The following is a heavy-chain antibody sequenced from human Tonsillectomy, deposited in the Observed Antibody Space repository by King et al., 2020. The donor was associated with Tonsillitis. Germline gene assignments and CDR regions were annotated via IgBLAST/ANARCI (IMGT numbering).Heavy chain of an antibody. CDR1: GYSFTDYY. J-gene: IGHJ3*02. CDR2: INPNTGGT. Sequence: VQLVESGAEVQKPGASVEVSCKASGYSFTDYYIHWVRQAPGQELEWMGWINPNTGGTNSVQKFQGRVTMTRNMSISTAYMELRRLRSDVTAVYYCASDIDPYYYGSSGYDEAFDIWGQWTMVTVSS. D-gene: IGHD3-22*01. V-gene: IGHV1-2*02. CDR3: ASDIDPYYYGSSGYDEAFDI.